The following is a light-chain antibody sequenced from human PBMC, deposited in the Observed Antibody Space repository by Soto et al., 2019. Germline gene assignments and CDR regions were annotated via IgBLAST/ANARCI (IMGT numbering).Light chain of an antibody. J-gene: IGKJ4*01. CDR2: DAS. CDR3: EEDDYCPSPH. V-gene: IGKV1-33*01. CDR1: QDISNY. Sequence: DIPMTQSPSSLSASVGDRVTITCQASQDISNYLNWYQQKPGKAPKLLIYDASNLETGVTSRFRGSGSWTDFTFPINSPQAEDIATYDEEEDDYCPSPHFGGG.